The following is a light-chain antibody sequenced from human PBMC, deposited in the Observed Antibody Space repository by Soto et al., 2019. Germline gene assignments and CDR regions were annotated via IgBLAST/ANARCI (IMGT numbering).Light chain of an antibody. CDR1: QSVSTK. Sequence: EIVMTQSPATLSVSPGERATLSCRASQSVSTKLAWYRHKPGQAPRLRIYGASTRATGIPARFSGSGSGTEFTLTINSLQSEDFAGYYCQQYKNWPHFTFGPGTTVDIK. CDR2: GAS. V-gene: IGKV3-15*01. CDR3: QQYKNWPHFT. J-gene: IGKJ3*01.